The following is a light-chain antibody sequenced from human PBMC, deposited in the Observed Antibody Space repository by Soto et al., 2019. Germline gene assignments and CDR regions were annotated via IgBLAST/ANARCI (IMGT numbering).Light chain of an antibody. Sequence: DIKMTQSPSTLSASVGDRVTITCRASQSISSWLAWYQQKPGKAPKLLIYKTSTLESGVPSRFSGSGSGTEFTLAISSLQPDDFATYYCQQYNGYSSVSFGGGTKVDIK. CDR1: QSISSW. CDR2: KTS. CDR3: QQYNGYSSVS. V-gene: IGKV1-5*03. J-gene: IGKJ4*01.